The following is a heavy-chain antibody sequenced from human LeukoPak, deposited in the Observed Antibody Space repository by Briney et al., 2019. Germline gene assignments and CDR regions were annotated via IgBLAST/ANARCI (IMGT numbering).Heavy chain of an antibody. CDR1: GYTFTSYD. J-gene: IGHJ4*02. V-gene: IGHV1-8*01. CDR3: ARVDGYNVVY. Sequence: GAPVKVSCKASGYTFTSYDINWVRQATGQGLEWMGWMNPNSGNTGYAQKFQGRVIMTRSTSISTAYMEPSSLRSEDTAVYYCARVDGYNVVYWGQGTLVTVSS. D-gene: IGHD5-24*01. CDR2: MNPNSGNT.